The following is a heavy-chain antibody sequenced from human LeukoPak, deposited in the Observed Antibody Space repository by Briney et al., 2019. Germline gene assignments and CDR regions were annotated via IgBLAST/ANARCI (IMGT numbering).Heavy chain of an antibody. CDR1: GFTFNSYE. CDR2: ISSSGSTI. J-gene: IGHJ4*02. CDR3: ARLGYSSSWYHDY. Sequence: GGSLRLSCAASGFTFNSYEMNWVRQAPGKGLEWVSYISSSGSTIYYADSVKGRFTISRDNAKNSLYLQMNSLRAEDTAVYYCARLGYSSSWYHDYWGQGTLVTVSS. D-gene: IGHD6-13*01. V-gene: IGHV3-48*03.